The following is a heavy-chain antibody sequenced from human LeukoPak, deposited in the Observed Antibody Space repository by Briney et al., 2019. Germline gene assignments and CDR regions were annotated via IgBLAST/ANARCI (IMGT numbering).Heavy chain of an antibody. V-gene: IGHV1-69*13. D-gene: IGHD1-26*01. CDR3: ARVSRGGSYADY. CDR2: IIPIFGTA. J-gene: IGHJ4*02. Sequence: SVKVSCKASGGTFSSYAISWVRQAPGQGLEWTGGIIPIFGTANYAQKFQGRVTITADESTSTAYMELSSLRSEDTAVYYCARVSRGGSYADYWGQGTLVTVSS. CDR1: GGTFSSYA.